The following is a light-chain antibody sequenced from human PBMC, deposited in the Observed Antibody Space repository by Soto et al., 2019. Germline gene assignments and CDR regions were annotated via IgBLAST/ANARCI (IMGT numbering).Light chain of an antibody. CDR3: QQYGSSGT. V-gene: IGKV3-20*01. CDR1: QSVSNNY. J-gene: IGKJ1*01. Sequence: EIVLTQSPGTLSLSAGERATVSCRASQSVSNNYLAWYQEKPGQAPRLLIYGASNSATGIPDRFSGSGSGTDFTLTIRRLEPEDFAVYYCQQYGSSGTFGQGTKVDSK. CDR2: GAS.